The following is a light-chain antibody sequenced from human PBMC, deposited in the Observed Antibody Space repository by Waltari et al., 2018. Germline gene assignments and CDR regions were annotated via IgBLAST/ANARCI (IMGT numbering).Light chain of an antibody. CDR1: QSISSY. V-gene: IGKV3-11*01. CDR3: QQSYNWPRT. CDR2: DGA. J-gene: IGKJ1*01. Sequence: IVLTQSPATLSLSPGERATLSCRASQSISSYLAWYQQKPGQAPRLLICDGAYMATGIPASFSVSGSKTDFTLTIASLEPEDSAVYYCQQSYNWPRTFGQGTKVEIK.